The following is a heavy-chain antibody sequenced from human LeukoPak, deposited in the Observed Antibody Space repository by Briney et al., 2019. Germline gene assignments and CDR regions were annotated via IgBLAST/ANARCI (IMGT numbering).Heavy chain of an antibody. J-gene: IGHJ4*02. Sequence: GGSLRLSCAASDFTFSRYGMHWVRQAPGKGLVWVAFIRYDGTNKYYADSVKGRFTISRDNSKNTLYLQMNSLRAEDTAMYYCATEEEHNVVVVAALQYWGQGTLVTVSS. V-gene: IGHV3-30*02. CDR1: DFTFSRYG. CDR3: ATEEEHNVVVVAALQY. D-gene: IGHD2-15*01. CDR2: IRYDGTNK.